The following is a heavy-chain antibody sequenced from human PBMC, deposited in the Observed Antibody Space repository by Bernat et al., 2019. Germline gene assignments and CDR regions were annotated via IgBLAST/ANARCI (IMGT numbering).Heavy chain of an antibody. V-gene: IGHV3-30*01. CDR2: ISYDGSNK. CDR3: ARDQQYYDILTGYYIDSGDAEYFQH. CDR1: GFTFSSYA. Sequence: QVQLVESGGGVVQPGRSLRLSCAASGFTFSSYAMHWVRQAPGKGLEWVAVISYDGSNKYYADSVKGRFTISRDNSKNTLYLQMNSLRAEDTAVYYCARDQQYYDILTGYYIDSGDAEYFQHWGQGTLVTVSS. J-gene: IGHJ1*01. D-gene: IGHD3-9*01.